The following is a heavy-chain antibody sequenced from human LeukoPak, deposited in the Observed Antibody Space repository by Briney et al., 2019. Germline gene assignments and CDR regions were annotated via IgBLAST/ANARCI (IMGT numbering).Heavy chain of an antibody. D-gene: IGHD1-26*01. CDR1: GYTFTSYD. CDR3: ARPYSYYYGMHV. J-gene: IGHJ6*02. CDR2: MNPNSGNT. Sequence: ASVKVSCKASGYTFTSYDINWVRQATGQGLEWMGWMNPNSGNTGYAQKFQGRVTMTRNTSISTAYMELSSLRSEDTAVYYCARPYSYYYGMHVWGQGTTVTVSS. V-gene: IGHV1-8*01.